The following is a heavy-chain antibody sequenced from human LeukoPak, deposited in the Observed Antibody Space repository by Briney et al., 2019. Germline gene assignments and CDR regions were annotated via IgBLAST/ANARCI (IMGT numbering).Heavy chain of an antibody. CDR1: GGTFSSYA. CDR3: ARDNSGYSNYNYYYYGMDV. J-gene: IGHJ6*02. Sequence: SVKVSCKASGGTFSSYAISWVRQAPGQGLEWMGRIIPIFGIANYAQKFQGRVTITADKSTSTAYMELSSLRSEDTAAYYCARDNSGYSNYNYYYYGMDVWGQGTTVTVSS. D-gene: IGHD4-11*01. CDR2: IIPIFGIA. V-gene: IGHV1-69*04.